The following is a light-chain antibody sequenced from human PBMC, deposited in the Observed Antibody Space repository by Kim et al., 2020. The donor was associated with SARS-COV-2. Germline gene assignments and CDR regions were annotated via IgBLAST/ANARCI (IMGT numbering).Light chain of an antibody. J-gene: IGLJ2*01. V-gene: IGLV3-19*01. CDR2: DKN. CDR1: SLRSNY. CDR3: NSRDSSGNHVV. Sequence: SSELTQDPAVSVALGQTVGITCQGDSLRSNYASWYQQKPGQAPVLVIYDKNNRPSGIPDRFSGSSSGNTGSLTITGAQAEDEADYYCNSRDSSGNHVVFG.